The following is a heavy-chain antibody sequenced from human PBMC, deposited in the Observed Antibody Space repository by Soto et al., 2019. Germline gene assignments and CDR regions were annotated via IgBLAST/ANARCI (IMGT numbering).Heavy chain of an antibody. CDR2: ISYDGSNK. V-gene: IGHV3-30-3*01. Sequence: QVQLVESGGGVVQPGRSLRLSCAASGFTFSSYAMHWVRQAPGKGLEWVAVISYDGSNKYYADSVKGRFTISRDNSKNTLYLQMNSLRDEDTAVYYCARDGADTADFDYWGQGTLVTVSS. D-gene: IGHD5-18*01. CDR1: GFTFSSYA. CDR3: ARDGADTADFDY. J-gene: IGHJ4*02.